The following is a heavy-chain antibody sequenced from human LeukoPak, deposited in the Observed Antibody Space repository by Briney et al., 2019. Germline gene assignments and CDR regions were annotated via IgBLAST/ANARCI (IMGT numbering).Heavy chain of an antibody. D-gene: IGHD5-24*01. CDR2: IYCSGST. Sequence: SETLSLTCTVSGGSISSYYWSWIRQPPGKGLEWIGYIYCSGSTNYNPSLKSRVTISVDTSKNQFSLKLSSVTAADTAVYYCARWLQSYYFDYWGQGTLVTVSS. V-gene: IGHV4-59*08. CDR1: GGSISSYY. J-gene: IGHJ4*02. CDR3: ARWLQSYYFDY.